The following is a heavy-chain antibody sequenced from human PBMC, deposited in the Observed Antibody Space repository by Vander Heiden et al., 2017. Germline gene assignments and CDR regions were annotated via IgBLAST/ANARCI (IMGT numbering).Heavy chain of an antibody. CDR3: ARKMGISPSGAFDY. D-gene: IGHD6-13*01. V-gene: IGHV3-13*01. J-gene: IGHJ4*02. CDR1: GLSISSYN. Sequence: EVQLVESGGGLVLPGDSLRLSCAASGLSISSYNMHWVRQVKGKGLEWFAARHSTGDTYYADSVKGRFTISRENAKNSLDLQMNSLRVGDTAMYYCARKMGISPSGAFDYWGQGALVTVSS. CDR2: RHSTGDT.